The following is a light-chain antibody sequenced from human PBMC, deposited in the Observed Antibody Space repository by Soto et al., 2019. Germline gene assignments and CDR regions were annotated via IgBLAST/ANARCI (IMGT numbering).Light chain of an antibody. CDR3: QQYGSSHT. V-gene: IGKV3-20*01. CDR1: QSVSSSY. Sequence: EIVLTQSPGTLSLSPGERATLSCRASQSVSSSYLAWYQQQPGQAPRLLIYGASSRATGIPDRFSGSGSGTDFTRTISRLEPEDCAVYYCQQYGSSHTFGQGTKLEIK. CDR2: GAS. J-gene: IGKJ2*01.